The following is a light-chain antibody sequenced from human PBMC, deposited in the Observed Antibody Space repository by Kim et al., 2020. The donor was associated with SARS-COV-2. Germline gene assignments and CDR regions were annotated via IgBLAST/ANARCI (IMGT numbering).Light chain of an antibody. CDR1: HGISGY. CDR3: QQLNSYPPT. V-gene: IGKV1-9*01. CDR2: AAA. J-gene: IGKJ2*01. Sequence: SASVGDRVPISCRTCHGISGYLAWFQQRPGKAPKLLFYAAATLQRGVPSRFSGSGSGTEFTLTIGSLQPEDFATYYCQQLNSYPPTCGRENKLEI.